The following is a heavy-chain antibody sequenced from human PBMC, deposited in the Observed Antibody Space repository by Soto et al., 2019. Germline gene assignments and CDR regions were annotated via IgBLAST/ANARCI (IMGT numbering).Heavy chain of an antibody. CDR3: ARDLHLEWLPPGMDV. J-gene: IGHJ6*02. CDR2: IYYSGST. Sequence: SETLSLACTVSGGSISSGDYYWSWIRQPPGKGLEWIGYIYYSGSTYYNPSLKSRVTISVDTSKNQFSLKLSSVTAADTAVYYCARDLHLEWLPPGMDVWGQGTTVTVSS. D-gene: IGHD3-3*01. CDR1: GGSISSGDYY. V-gene: IGHV4-30-4*01.